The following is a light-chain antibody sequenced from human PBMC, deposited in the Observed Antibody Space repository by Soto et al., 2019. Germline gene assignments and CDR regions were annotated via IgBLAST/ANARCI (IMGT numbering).Light chain of an antibody. J-gene: IGKJ4*01. Sequence: EIVMTQSPATLSVSPGERATLSCRASQSVSSNLAWYQQKPGQAPRLLIYGASTRATGIPARFSGSGSGTEFTLNISGLQSEDFAVYYCQQYNNWPFLTFGGGTKVEIK. CDR1: QSVSSN. CDR3: QQYNNWPFLT. V-gene: IGKV3-15*01. CDR2: GAS.